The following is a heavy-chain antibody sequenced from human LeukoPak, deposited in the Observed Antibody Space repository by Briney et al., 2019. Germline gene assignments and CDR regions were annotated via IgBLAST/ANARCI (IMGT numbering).Heavy chain of an antibody. CDR2: ISNSDNSI. CDR3: ARDRTVGATPIFDY. CDR1: GFIFSSYA. J-gene: IGHJ4*02. Sequence: GGSLRLSCEVSGFIFSSYAMTWVRQAPGKGLEWVSYISNSDNSIYYADSVKGRFTISRDNAKNSLYLQMNTLRAEDTAVYYCARDRTVGATPIFDYWGQGTLVTVSS. V-gene: IGHV3-48*03. D-gene: IGHD1-26*01.